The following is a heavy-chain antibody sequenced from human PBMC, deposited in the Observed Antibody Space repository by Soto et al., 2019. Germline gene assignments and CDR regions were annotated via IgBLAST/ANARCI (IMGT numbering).Heavy chain of an antibody. CDR2: IVVGSGNT. J-gene: IGHJ6*02. V-gene: IGHV1-58*01. CDR3: AASGNWNYDYYYGMDV. D-gene: IGHD1-7*01. CDR1: GFTFTSSA. Sequence: SVKVSCKASGFTFTSSAVQWVRQARGQRLEWIGWIVVGSGNTNYAQKFQERVTITRDMSTSTAYMELSSLRSEDTAVYYCAASGNWNYDYYYGMDVWGQGTTVTV.